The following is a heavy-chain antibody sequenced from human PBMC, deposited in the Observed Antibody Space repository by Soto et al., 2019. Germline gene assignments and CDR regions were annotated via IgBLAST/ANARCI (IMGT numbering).Heavy chain of an antibody. CDR3: AGDRGYCSSNGCWNVDH. D-gene: IGHD2-2*01. V-gene: IGHV1-2*02. CDR2: INPKSGGT. Sequence: ASVKVSCKAAGYTFTGYYMHWVRQAPGQGLEWMGWINPKSGGTNYAQKFQGRVTMTRDTSISTAYMELSRLRSDDTAVYYCAGDRGYCSSNGCWNVDHWGHGTLVTVSS. CDR1: GYTFTGYY. J-gene: IGHJ4*01.